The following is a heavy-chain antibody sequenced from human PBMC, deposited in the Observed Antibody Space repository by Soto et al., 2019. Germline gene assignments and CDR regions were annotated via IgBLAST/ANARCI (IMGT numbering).Heavy chain of an antibody. Sequence: GASVKVSCKASGGTFSSYAISWVRQAPGQGLEWMGGIIPIFGTANYAQKFQGRVTITADKSTSTAYMELSSLRSEDTAVYYCARGREWLQLYYYYGMDVWGQGTTVTVSS. CDR3: ARGREWLQLYYYYGMDV. CDR1: GGTFSSYA. D-gene: IGHD5-18*01. CDR2: IIPIFGTA. J-gene: IGHJ6*02. V-gene: IGHV1-69*06.